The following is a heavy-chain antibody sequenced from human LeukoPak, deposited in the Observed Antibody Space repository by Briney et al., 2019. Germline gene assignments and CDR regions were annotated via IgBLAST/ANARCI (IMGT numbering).Heavy chain of an antibody. J-gene: IGHJ4*02. D-gene: IGHD6-19*01. CDR2: IHPADSDT. Sequence: GESLKISCKGSGYNFASYWIAWVRQMPGKGLEWMGIIHPADSDTRYSPSFQGQVTISADKSISTAYLQWSSLKASDTAMYYCARRIGSGWYDYWGQGTLVTVSS. CDR1: GYNFASYW. V-gene: IGHV5-51*01. CDR3: ARRIGSGWYDY.